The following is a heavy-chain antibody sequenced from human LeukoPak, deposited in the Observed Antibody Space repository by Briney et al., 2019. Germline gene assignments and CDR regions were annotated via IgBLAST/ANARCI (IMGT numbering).Heavy chain of an antibody. Sequence: GGSLRLSCAASGFIFSNYEINWVRQAPGKGLEWLSYISSSGSTTYYADSVKGRFTISRDNAKNSPYLQMNSLRAEDTAVYYCARDTRYSGSYGYYYGMDVWGQGTTVTVSS. CDR3: ARDTRYSGSYGYYYGMDV. J-gene: IGHJ6*02. CDR2: ISSSGSTT. V-gene: IGHV3-48*03. D-gene: IGHD1-26*01. CDR1: GFIFSNYE.